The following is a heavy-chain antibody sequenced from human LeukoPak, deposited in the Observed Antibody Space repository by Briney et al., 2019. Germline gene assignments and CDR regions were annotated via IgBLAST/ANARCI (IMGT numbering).Heavy chain of an antibody. CDR3: ARDPSSFGGYFGF. V-gene: IGHV4-59*01. CDR1: GGSISSYY. Sequence: SEALSLTCTVSGGSISSYYWSWIRQPLGKGLEWIGYIYYSGSTNYNPSLKSRVTISVDTSKNQFSLKLSSVTAADTAVYYCARDPSSFGGYFGFWGQGTLVTVSS. J-gene: IGHJ4*02. D-gene: IGHD3-16*01. CDR2: IYYSGST.